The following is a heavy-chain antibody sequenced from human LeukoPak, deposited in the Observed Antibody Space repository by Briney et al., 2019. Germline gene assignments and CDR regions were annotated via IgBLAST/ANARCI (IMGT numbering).Heavy chain of an antibody. CDR3: ARGRIAARPMDYYYYMDV. CDR2: INPSGGST. Sequence: ASVKVSCKASGYTFTSYYMHWVRQAPGQGLEWMGIINPSGGSTSYAQKFQGRVTITTDESTSTAYMELSSLRSEDTAVYYCARGRIAARPMDYYYYMDVWGKGTTVTVSS. CDR1: GYTFTSYY. J-gene: IGHJ6*03. V-gene: IGHV1-46*01. D-gene: IGHD6-6*01.